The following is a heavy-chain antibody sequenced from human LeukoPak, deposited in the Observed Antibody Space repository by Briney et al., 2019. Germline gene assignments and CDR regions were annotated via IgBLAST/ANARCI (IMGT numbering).Heavy chain of an antibody. Sequence: GGSLRLSCAASGFTFSSYWMHWVRQAPGKGLEWVTHIKQEGNDKYYVDSVEGRFTVSRDNAKNSLYLQMNSLRAEDTAVYYCATHPGDSWFGYLQLWGQGTLVTVSS. CDR1: GFTFSSYW. J-gene: IGHJ4*02. V-gene: IGHV3-7*01. D-gene: IGHD3-10*01. CDR2: IKQEGNDK. CDR3: ATHPGDSWFGYLQL.